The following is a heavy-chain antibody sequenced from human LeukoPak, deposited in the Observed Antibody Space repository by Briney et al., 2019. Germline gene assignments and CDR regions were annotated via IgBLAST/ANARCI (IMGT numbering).Heavy chain of an antibody. J-gene: IGHJ4*02. Sequence: SETLSLTCTVSGYSISSGCYWGWIRQPPGKGLEWIGSIYQSGSTYYNPSLKSRVTISVDTSKNQFSLKVNSVTAADTAVYYCARDRVGATKGTFDYWGQGTLVTVSS. CDR3: ARDRVGATKGTFDY. CDR1: GYSISSGCY. D-gene: IGHD1-26*01. V-gene: IGHV4-38-2*02. CDR2: IYQSGST.